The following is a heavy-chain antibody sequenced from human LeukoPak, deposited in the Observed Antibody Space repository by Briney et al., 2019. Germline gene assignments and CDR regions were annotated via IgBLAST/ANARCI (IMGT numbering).Heavy chain of an antibody. D-gene: IGHD3-10*01. CDR3: ARLNPSDFDY. V-gene: IGHV5-51*01. CDR1: GSRFTSYW. Sequence: GESLKISCQGSGSRFTSYWIGWVGQLPGKGLEWMGIIYPGDSDTRNRPSFQGQVTISADKSISTAYLQWSSLKASDTAMYYCARLNPSDFDYWGQGTLVTVSS. J-gene: IGHJ4*02. CDR2: IYPGDSDT.